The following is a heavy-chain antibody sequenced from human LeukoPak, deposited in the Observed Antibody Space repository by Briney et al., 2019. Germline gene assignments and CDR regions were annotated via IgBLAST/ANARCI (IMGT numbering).Heavy chain of an antibody. D-gene: IGHD3-16*01. CDR3: TSSHTPASVSRWGIHNY. Sequence: GGSLKLSCAASGFTFSGSAMHWVRQASGKGLEWVGRIRSKANSYATAYAASVKGRFTISRDDSKNTAYLQMNSLKTEDTAVYYCTSSHTPASVSRWGIHNYWGQGTLVTVSS. CDR2: IRSKANSYAT. CDR1: GFTFSGSA. V-gene: IGHV3-73*01. J-gene: IGHJ4*02.